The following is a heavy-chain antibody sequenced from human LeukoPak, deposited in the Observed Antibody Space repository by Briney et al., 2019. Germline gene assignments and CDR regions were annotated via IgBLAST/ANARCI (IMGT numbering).Heavy chain of an antibody. V-gene: IGHV3-7*01. Sequence: GGSLRLSCAASGFTFSSYWMSWVRQAPGKGLEWVANIKQDGSEKYYVDSVKGRFTISRDNAKNSLYLQMNSLRAEDTAVYYCARADLYYYYYGMDLWGQGTTVTVSS. J-gene: IGHJ6*02. CDR3: ARADLYYYYYGMDL. CDR2: IKQDGSEK. CDR1: GFTFSSYW. D-gene: IGHD2-21*02.